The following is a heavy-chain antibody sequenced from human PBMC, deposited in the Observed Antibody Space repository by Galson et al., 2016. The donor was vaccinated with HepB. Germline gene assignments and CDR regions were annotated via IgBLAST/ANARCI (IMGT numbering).Heavy chain of an antibody. CDR2: ISSSGSTL. CDR3: AGGRDSSGTFDY. D-gene: IGHD6-19*01. Sequence: SLRLSCAASGFTFSDYYMSWIRQAPGKGLVLASYISSSGSTLFYADSVKGRFTISRDNAKNSLYLQMNRRRAEGTAVYYCAGGRDSSGTFDYWGQGTLVTVSS. J-gene: IGHJ4*02. V-gene: IGHV3-11*01. CDR1: GFTFSDYY.